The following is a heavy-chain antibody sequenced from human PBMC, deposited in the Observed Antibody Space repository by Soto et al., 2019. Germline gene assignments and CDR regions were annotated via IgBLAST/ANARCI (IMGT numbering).Heavy chain of an antibody. CDR3: ARTEYDTIGHDY. D-gene: IGHD3-22*01. CDR1: GASISTYY. J-gene: IGHJ4*02. Sequence: SETLSLTCTVSGASISTYYWSWIRQPPGKALEWIGYIYNRGSTNQNPSLKSRVSISIDTSKNQFSLRLRSVTAADTAVYYCARTEYDTIGHDYWGPGTLVTVSS. V-gene: IGHV4-59*01. CDR2: IYNRGST.